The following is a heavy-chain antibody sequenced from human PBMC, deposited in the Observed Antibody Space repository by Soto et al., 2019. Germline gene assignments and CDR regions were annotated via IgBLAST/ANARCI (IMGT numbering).Heavy chain of an antibody. CDR2: ISAYNGNT. CDR1: GYTFTSYG. V-gene: IGHV1-18*01. CDR3: XXXXXXXSSSLLKXNXXDP. J-gene: IGHJ5*02. D-gene: IGHD6-6*01. Sequence: QVQLVQSGAEVKKPGASVKVSCKASGYTFTSYGISWVRQAPGQGLEWMGWISAYNGNTNYAQKLQGRVTMTTDTSTXTSYMELRSXXSXXXXXXXXXXXXXXXSSSLLKXNXXDPWGQGTLVT.